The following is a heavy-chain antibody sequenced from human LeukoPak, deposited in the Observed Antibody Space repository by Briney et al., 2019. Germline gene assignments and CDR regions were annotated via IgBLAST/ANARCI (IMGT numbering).Heavy chain of an antibody. V-gene: IGHV4-34*01. CDR2: VNHSGST. Sequence: PSETLSLTCAVYGGSFSGYYWSWLRQPPGKGLEWVGEVNHSGSTNYNPSLKSRVTISVDTSKNQFSLQLGSVTAADTAVYYCAKLAAAPPTPWGQGTLVTVSS. CDR3: AKLAAAPPTP. J-gene: IGHJ5*02. CDR1: GGSFSGYY. D-gene: IGHD6-13*01.